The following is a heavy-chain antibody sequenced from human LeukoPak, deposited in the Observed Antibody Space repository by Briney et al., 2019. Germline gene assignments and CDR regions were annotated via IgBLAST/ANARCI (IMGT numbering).Heavy chain of an antibody. CDR2: ISISSTTI. Sequence: PGGSLRLSCAASGFIFISYSMNWVRQAPGKGLEWVSYISISSTTISYADSVRGRFTISIDNAKNSLYLQMNSLRAEDTAVYYCARDTHYSFDYWGQGTLVIVSS. CDR1: GFIFISYS. V-gene: IGHV3-48*01. J-gene: IGHJ4*02. D-gene: IGHD2-21*01. CDR3: ARDTHYSFDY.